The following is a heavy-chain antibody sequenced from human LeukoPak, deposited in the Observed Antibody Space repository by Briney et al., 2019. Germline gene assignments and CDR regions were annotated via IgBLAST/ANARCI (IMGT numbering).Heavy chain of an antibody. CDR3: ARFSPRAMGNYLDF. CDR1: GGSISRGSYS. V-gene: IGHV4-30-2*01. CDR2: IYPRGST. J-gene: IGHJ4*02. Sequence: SQTLSLTCAVSGGSISRGSYSWSWIRQPPGKGLEWIGYIYPRGSTYYNPSLKSRVILSLDKSANQFSLNLGSVTAADTAVYYCARFSPRAMGNYLDFWGQGTLVTVSS. D-gene: IGHD7-27*01.